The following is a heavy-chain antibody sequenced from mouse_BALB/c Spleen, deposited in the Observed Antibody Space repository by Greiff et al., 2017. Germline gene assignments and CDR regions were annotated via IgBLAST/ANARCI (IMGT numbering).Heavy chain of an antibody. V-gene: IGHV5-4*02. CDR3: ARDRGGLSNYVFAY. J-gene: IGHJ3*01. CDR1: GFTFSDYY. D-gene: IGHD2-5*01. Sequence: EVQLVESGGGLVKPGGSLKLSCAASGFTFSDYYMYWVRQTPEKRLEWVATISDGGSYTYYPDSVKGRFTISRDNAKNNLYLQMSSLKSEDTAMYYCARDRGGLSNYVFAYWGQGTLVTVSA. CDR2: ISDGGSYT.